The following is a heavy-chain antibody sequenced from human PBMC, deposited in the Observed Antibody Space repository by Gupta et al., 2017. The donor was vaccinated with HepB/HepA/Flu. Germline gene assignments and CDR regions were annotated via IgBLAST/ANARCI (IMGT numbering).Heavy chain of an antibody. CDR3: AKDSDGDYRSPMGFDP. CDR1: GFTFDDYA. V-gene: IGHV3-9*01. Sequence: EVQLVESGGGLVQPGRSLRLSCAASGFTFDDYAMHWVRQAPGKGLEWVSGISWNSGSIGYADSVKGRFTISRDNAKNSLYLQMNSLRAEDTALYYCAKDSDGDYRSPMGFDPWCHGTLVTDYS. CDR2: ISWNSGSI. D-gene: IGHD4-11*01. J-gene: IGHJ5*02.